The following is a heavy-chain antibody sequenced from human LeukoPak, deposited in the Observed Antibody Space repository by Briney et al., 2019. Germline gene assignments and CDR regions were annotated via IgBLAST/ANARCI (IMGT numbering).Heavy chain of an antibody. V-gene: IGHV3-53*01. CDR1: GFTFSSNY. CDR2: IYSDGTT. CDR3: ARTWVMDRAPGSFDY. D-gene: IGHD2-8*01. J-gene: IGHJ4*02. Sequence: GGSLRLSCAASGFTFSSNYMSWVRQPPGRGLEWVSIIYSDGTTYYSDSVRGRFTISRDNYQKKRYLKMKSMRGEDTAVYYCARTWVMDRAPGSFDYWGQGTLVTVSS.